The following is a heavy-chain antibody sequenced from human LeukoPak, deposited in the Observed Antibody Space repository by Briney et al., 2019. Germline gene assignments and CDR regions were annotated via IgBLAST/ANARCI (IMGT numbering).Heavy chain of an antibody. CDR1: GGTFSSYA. V-gene: IGHV1-69*04. CDR3: ARANGGWLQLRFDY. D-gene: IGHD5-24*01. J-gene: IGHJ4*02. Sequence: GASVKVSCKASGGTFSSYAISWVRQAPGQGLEWMGRIIPILGIANYAQKFQGRVTITADKSTSTAYMELSSLRSEDTAVYYCARANGGWLQLRFDYWGQGTLVTASS. CDR2: IIPILGIA.